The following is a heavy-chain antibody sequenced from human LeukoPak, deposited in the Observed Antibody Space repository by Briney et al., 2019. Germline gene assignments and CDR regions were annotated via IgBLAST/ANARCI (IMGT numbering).Heavy chain of an antibody. CDR3: ARGPPRGKYYYMDV. Sequence: GGSLRLSCAAPGLTLSSFDMHWVRQPSGQGLGCVSTIGTASDTYYPGSVEGRVNLSRDNAKNSLYLQMNSLTAGDTAVYYCARGPPRGKYYYMDVWGKGTTVTVSS. J-gene: IGHJ6*03. CDR2: IGTASDT. V-gene: IGHV3-13*01. CDR1: GLTLSSFD. D-gene: IGHD1-1*01.